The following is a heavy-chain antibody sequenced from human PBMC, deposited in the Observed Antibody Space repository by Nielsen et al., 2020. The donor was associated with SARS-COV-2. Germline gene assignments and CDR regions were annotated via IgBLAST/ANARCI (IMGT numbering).Heavy chain of an antibody. V-gene: IGHV3-33*08. Sequence: GESLKISCAASGFTFSSYGMHWVRQAPGKGLEWVAVIWYDGSNKYYADSVKGRFTISRDNSKNTLYLQMNSLRAEDTAVYYCARDNRHAAARPGYYYYMDVWGKGTTVTVSS. D-gene: IGHD6-6*01. CDR3: ARDNRHAAARPGYYYYMDV. CDR1: GFTFSSYG. CDR2: IWYDGSNK. J-gene: IGHJ6*03.